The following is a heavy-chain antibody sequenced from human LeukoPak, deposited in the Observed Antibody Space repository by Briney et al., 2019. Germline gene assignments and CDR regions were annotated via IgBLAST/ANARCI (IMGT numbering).Heavy chain of an antibody. D-gene: IGHD3-22*01. Sequence: SETLSLTCTVSGGSISSSSYYWGWIRQPPGKGLEWIGNIYYSGSTYYNPSLKSRVTISVDTSKNQFSLKLSSVTAADTAVYYCARSSEGRYYYDSSGFGYYYYYMDVWGKGTTVTISS. J-gene: IGHJ6*03. V-gene: IGHV4-39*01. CDR3: ARSSEGRYYYDSSGFGYYYYYMDV. CDR1: GGSISSSSYY. CDR2: IYYSGST.